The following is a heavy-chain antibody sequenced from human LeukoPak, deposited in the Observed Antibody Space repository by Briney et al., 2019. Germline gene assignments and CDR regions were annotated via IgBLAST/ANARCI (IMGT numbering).Heavy chain of an antibody. CDR3: ATPHYGGYYDMFDS. V-gene: IGHV3-30*03. Sequence: GGSLRLSCAASGFTFSSYEMNWVRQAPGKGLEWVAVISYDGEIKYFADSVKGRFAMSRDNSNNTIFLEMNTLRPDDTGVYFCATPHYGGYYDMFDSWGPGTQVIVSS. CDR2: ISYDGEIK. D-gene: IGHD4-17*01. CDR1: GFTFSSYE. J-gene: IGHJ4*02.